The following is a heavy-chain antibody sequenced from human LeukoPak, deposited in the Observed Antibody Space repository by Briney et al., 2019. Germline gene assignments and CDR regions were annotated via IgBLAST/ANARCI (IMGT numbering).Heavy chain of an antibody. J-gene: IGHJ4*02. CDR2: ISWNSGSI. V-gene: IGHV3-9*01. CDR3: AKGRKIQLWSNFDY. Sequence: PGGSLRLSCAASGFTFDDYAMHWVRQAPGKGLEWVSGISWNSGSIGYADSVKGRFTISRDNAKNSLYLQMNSLRAEDTALYYCAKGRKIQLWSNFDYWGQGTLVTVSS. CDR1: GFTFDDYA. D-gene: IGHD5-18*01.